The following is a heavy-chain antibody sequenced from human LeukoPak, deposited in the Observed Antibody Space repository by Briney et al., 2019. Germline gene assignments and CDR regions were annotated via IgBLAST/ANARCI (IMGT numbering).Heavy chain of an antibody. J-gene: IGHJ3*02. V-gene: IGHV4-39*07. CDR1: GSSISSSGSY. Sequence: SETLSLTCTVSGSSISSSGSYWGWIRQPPGKGLEWIGEINHSGSTNYNPSLKSRVAISVDTSKNQFSLKLSSVTAADTAVYYCARVQGGYDFWSGYGQHHDAFDIWGQGTMVTVSS. D-gene: IGHD3-3*01. CDR3: ARVQGGYDFWSGYGQHHDAFDI. CDR2: INHSGST.